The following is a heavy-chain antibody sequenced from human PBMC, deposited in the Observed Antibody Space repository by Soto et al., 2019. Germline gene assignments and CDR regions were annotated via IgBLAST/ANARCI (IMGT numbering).Heavy chain of an antibody. CDR3: AADARPCSGGSCYRTYYYYGMDV. V-gene: IGHV1-58*01. D-gene: IGHD2-15*01. CDR1: GFTFTSSA. Sequence: GASVKVSCKASGFTFTSSAVQWVRQARGQRLEWIGWIVVGSGNTNYAQKFQERVTITRDMSTSTAYMELSSLRSEDTAVYYCAADARPCSGGSCYRTYYYYGMDVWGQGTTVTVS. CDR2: IVVGSGNT. J-gene: IGHJ6*02.